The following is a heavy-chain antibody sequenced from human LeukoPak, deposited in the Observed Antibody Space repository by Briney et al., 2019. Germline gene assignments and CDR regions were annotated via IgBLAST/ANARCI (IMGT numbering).Heavy chain of an antibody. Sequence: PGGSLRLSCAASGFSFVDYAMSWVGQAPGKGLEWVSGINWSGVSTGYADSVKGRFTVSRDNTKNSLFLQLNSLRAEDTAFYYCAKGKDTLIPYWYFDVGGGGTLVSVPS. CDR3: AKGKDTLIPYWYFDV. V-gene: IGHV3-20*04. CDR2: INWSGVST. J-gene: IGHJ2*01. CDR1: GFSFVDYA. D-gene: IGHD5-18*01.